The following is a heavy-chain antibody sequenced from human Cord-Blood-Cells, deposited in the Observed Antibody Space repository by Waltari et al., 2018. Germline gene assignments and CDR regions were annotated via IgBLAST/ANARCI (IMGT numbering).Heavy chain of an antibody. J-gene: IGHJ4*02. Sequence: QVQLVQSGAEVKKPGASVKVPRKASGASIPGYSMHLVRQALSQWVRQAPGQGLEWMGWINPNSGGTNYAQKFQGRVTMTRDTSISTAYMELSRLRSDDTAVYYCASPLTGTTDYWGQGTLVTVSS. CDR1: GASIPGYS. D-gene: IGHD1-7*01. V-gene: IGHV1-2*02. CDR3: ASPLTGTTDY. CDR2: INPNSGGT.